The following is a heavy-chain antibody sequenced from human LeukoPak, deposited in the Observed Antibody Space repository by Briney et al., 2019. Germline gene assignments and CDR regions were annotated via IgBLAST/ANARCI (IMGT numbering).Heavy chain of an antibody. Sequence: GGSLRLSCVASGFTFSTYAMQWVRQAPGKGLEWVSAINWNGNNRGYADSVKGRFTISRDNAKNSLFLQMNSLSIEDTALYYCARDKGGPGNDALDIWGQGTMVTVSS. CDR2: INWNGNNR. CDR3: ARDKGGPGNDALDI. J-gene: IGHJ3*02. V-gene: IGHV3-9*01. CDR1: GFTFSTYA.